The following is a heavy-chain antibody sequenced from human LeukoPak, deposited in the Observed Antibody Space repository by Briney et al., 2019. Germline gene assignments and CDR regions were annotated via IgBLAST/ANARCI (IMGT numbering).Heavy chain of an antibody. CDR3: ARDPDYGGKLFYFDH. V-gene: IGHV4-59*01. CDR1: GGSISNYY. J-gene: IGHJ4*02. CDR2: IHSSGTT. D-gene: IGHD4-23*01. Sequence: SETLSLTCTVSGGSISNYYWNWIRQPPGKGLGWIGYIHSSGTTDYNPSLKSRVTISVDTPKKQFSLKLSSVTAADTAVYYCARDPDYGGKLFYFDHWGQGSLVTVSS.